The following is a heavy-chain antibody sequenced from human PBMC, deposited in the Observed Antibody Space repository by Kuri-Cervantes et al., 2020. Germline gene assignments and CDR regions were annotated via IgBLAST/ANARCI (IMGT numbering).Heavy chain of an antibody. D-gene: IGHD6-19*01. CDR1: GFTFSSYW. CDR2: TNPDGSEK. CDR3: ARSRAVAY. Sequence: ETLSLTCAASGFTFSSYWMSWVRQAPGKGLEWVANTNPDGSEKYYVDSVKGRFTISRDNAKNSLFLQMNSLRAEDTAVYYCARSRAVAYWGQGTLVTVSS. J-gene: IGHJ4*02. V-gene: IGHV3-7*01.